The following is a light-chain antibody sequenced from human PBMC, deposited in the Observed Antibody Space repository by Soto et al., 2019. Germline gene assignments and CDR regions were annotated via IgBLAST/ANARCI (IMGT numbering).Light chain of an antibody. CDR1: QSIRSER. Sequence: EIVLTQSPDTLSLSPGERATLSCRASQSIRSERLAWYQQKPGQAPRLLIYDASNRATGIPARFSGSGSGTDFTLTISSLEPEDFAVYYCQQRSNWPPFTFGGGTKV. J-gene: IGKJ4*01. V-gene: IGKV3-11*01. CDR3: QQRSNWPPFT. CDR2: DAS.